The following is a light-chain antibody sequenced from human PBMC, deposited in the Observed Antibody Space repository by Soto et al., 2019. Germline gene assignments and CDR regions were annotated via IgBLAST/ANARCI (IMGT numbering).Light chain of an antibody. CDR3: QQYGHSPIT. Sequence: EILLTQSPGTLSLSPVERVTLSCRASQSLSGNYLAWYQQKPGQAPKFLIYGASNRATDIPDRFSGGGSGTDFALTINRLEPEDSAVYYCQQYGHSPITFGQGTRLEIK. V-gene: IGKV3-20*01. J-gene: IGKJ5*01. CDR1: QSLSGNY. CDR2: GAS.